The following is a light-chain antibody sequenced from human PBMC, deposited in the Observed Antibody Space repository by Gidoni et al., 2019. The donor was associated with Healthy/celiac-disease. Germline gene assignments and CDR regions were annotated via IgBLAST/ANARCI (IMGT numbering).Light chain of an antibody. Sequence: EIVMTQSPATLSVSPGERATLSCRASQSVNSNLAWYQQKPGQAPSLLIYGASTRATGIPARFSGSGSGTEFTLTISSLQSEDFAVYYCQQYNNWPPYTFGQXTKLEIK. CDR2: GAS. J-gene: IGKJ2*01. V-gene: IGKV3-15*01. CDR1: QSVNSN. CDR3: QQYNNWPPYT.